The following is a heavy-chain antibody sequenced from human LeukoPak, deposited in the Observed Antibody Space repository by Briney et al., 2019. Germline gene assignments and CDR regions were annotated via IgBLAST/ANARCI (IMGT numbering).Heavy chain of an antibody. V-gene: IGHV1-18*01. Sequence: ASVKVSCKASGYTFTSYGISWVRQAPGQGLEWMGWISAYNGNTNYAQKLQGRVTMTTDTSTSTAYMELRSLRSDDTAVYYCARSPGWRPPGYSSGWYYYYGMDVWGQGTTVTVSS. CDR3: ARSPGWRPPGYSSGWYYYYGMDV. J-gene: IGHJ6*02. CDR1: GYTFTSYG. D-gene: IGHD6-19*01. CDR2: ISAYNGNT.